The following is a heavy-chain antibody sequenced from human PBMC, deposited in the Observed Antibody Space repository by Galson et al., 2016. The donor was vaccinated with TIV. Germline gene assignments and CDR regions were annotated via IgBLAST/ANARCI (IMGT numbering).Heavy chain of an antibody. V-gene: IGHV1-69*13. CDR2: IIPIFGTA. Sequence: SVKVSCKASGGTFSNFVISWVRQAPGQGLEWMGGIIPIFGTANYAQKLQGRVTITADEFPSAAYMELHSLRSEDTAVYYCARGSGDTYYYYFGMDVWGQGTTVTVSS. CDR1: GGTFSNFV. J-gene: IGHJ6*02. D-gene: IGHD4-17*01. CDR3: ARGSGDTYYYYFGMDV.